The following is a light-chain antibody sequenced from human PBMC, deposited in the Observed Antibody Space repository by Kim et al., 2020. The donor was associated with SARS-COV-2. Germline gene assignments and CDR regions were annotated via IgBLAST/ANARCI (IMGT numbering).Light chain of an antibody. CDR3: ASWDDSLNGRV. V-gene: IGLV1-44*01. Sequence: QSVLTQPPSASATPGQRVTISCSGSSSNIGSNTVNWYQHLPGTAPKLLIYNNNQRPSGVPDRFSASKSGTSASLAISGLRSEDEADYYCASWDDSLNGRVFGGGTQRTVL. CDR1: SSNIGSNT. CDR2: NNN. J-gene: IGLJ2*01.